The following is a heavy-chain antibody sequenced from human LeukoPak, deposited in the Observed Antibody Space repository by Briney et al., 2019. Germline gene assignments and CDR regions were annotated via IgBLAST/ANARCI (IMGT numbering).Heavy chain of an antibody. D-gene: IGHD4-17*01. CDR3: ARAPACGDYAILDV. V-gene: IGHV3-53*04. J-gene: IGHJ3*01. CDR1: GFTVSNTY. CDR2: IYTGGKT. Sequence: GGSLRLSCAASGFTVSNTYMSWVRQAPGKGLEWVSVIYTGGKTYYADSVKGRFTISRHNSKNTLYLQMNSLRAEDTAVYYCARAPACGDYAILDVWGQGTMVTVSS.